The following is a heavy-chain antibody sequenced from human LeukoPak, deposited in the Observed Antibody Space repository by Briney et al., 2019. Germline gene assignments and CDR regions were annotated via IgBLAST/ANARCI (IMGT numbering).Heavy chain of an antibody. CDR1: GGSFSGYY. D-gene: IGHD5-24*01. Sequence: SETLSLTCAVYGGSFSGYYWSWISQPPGKGLEWIGEINHSGSTNYNPSLKSRVTISVDTSKNQFSLKLSSVTAADTAVYYCARGVESVPSGRTTIPYYYYYMYVWGKGTTVTVSS. V-gene: IGHV4-34*01. CDR3: ARGVESVPSGRTTIPYYYYYMYV. CDR2: INHSGST. J-gene: IGHJ6*03.